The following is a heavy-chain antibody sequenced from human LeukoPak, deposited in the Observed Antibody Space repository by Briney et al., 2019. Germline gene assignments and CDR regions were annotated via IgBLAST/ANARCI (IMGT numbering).Heavy chain of an antibody. D-gene: IGHD4-17*01. CDR3: AKFPCATGSVTRDY. CDR2: ISGSADSRDYA. Sequence: GGSLRLSCVSSGFSFSRFAMSWVRQTPGKGLEWVATISGSADSRDYADYADSVKGRFTISRDNSKDTLWLEMNSLRVEDTALYFCAKFPCATGSVTRDYWGQGTLVTVT. V-gene: IGHV3-23*01. J-gene: IGHJ4*02. CDR1: GFSFSRFA.